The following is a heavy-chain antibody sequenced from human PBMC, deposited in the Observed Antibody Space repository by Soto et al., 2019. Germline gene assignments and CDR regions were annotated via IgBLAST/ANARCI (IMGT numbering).Heavy chain of an antibody. CDR2: IYSGDST. CDR1: GFTLSSYA. CDR3: TRAPFGGYIDY. Sequence: PGGSLRLSCAASGFTLSSYAMSWVRQAPGKGLEWVSVIYSGDSTYYADSVKGRFTISRENSKNTLYLQINSLRADDTAVYYCTRAPFGGYIDYWGQGTLVTVSS. D-gene: IGHD3-10*01. V-gene: IGHV3-53*01. J-gene: IGHJ4*02.